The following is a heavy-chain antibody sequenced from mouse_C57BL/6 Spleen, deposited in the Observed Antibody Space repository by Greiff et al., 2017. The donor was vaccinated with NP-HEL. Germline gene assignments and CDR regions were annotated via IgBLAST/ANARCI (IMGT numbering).Heavy chain of an antibody. Sequence: VQLQQSGPGLVQPSQTLSITCTVSGFSLTSYGVHWVRQSPGKGLEWLGVIWRGGSTDYNAAIRNRMSMSKDNSKSQVFFKMNSLQAEDTAIYYCARSPGLYYAMDYWGQGTSVTVSS. J-gene: IGHJ4*01. CDR2: IWRGGST. CDR3: ARSPGLYYAMDY. CDR1: GFSLTSYG. V-gene: IGHV2-2*01.